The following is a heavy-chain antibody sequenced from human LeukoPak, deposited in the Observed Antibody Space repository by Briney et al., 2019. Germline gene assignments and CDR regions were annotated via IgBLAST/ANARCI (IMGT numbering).Heavy chain of an antibody. J-gene: IGHJ4*02. CDR1: GFAFSSYA. Sequence: PGGSLRLSCAASGFAFSSYAMSWVRQAPGKGLEWVSAISGSGGSTYYADSVKGRFTISRDNSKNTLYLQMNSLRAEDTAVYYCAKVGGGLIAPDYWGQGTLVTVSS. CDR3: AKVGGGLIAPDY. D-gene: IGHD3-16*01. CDR2: ISGSGGST. V-gene: IGHV3-23*01.